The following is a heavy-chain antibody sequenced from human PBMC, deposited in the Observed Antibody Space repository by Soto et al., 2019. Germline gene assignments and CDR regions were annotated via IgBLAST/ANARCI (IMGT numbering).Heavy chain of an antibody. CDR3: ARVPGDFWSGYYSWFDP. D-gene: IGHD3-3*01. J-gene: IGHJ5*02. V-gene: IGHV4-30-2*01. CDR1: GGSISSGGYS. CDR2: IYHSGST. Sequence: QLQLQESGSGLVKPSQTLSLTCAVSGGSISSGGYSWSWIRQPPGKGLEWIGYIYHSGSTYYNPSRKXRXTXSXXRSKNQFSLKLSSVPAADTAVYYCARVPGDFWSGYYSWFDPWGQGTLVTVSS.